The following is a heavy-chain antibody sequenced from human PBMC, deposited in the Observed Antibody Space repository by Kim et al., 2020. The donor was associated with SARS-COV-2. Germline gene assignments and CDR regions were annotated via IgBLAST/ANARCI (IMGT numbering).Heavy chain of an antibody. Sequence: GGSLRLSCAASGFTFSSYAMSWVRQAPGKGLEWVSAISGSGGSTYYADSVKGRFTISRDNSKNTLYLQMNSLRAEDTAVYYCANLLTTGTDYDYVWGSSRMGYYYGMDVWGQGTTVTVSS. J-gene: IGHJ6*02. CDR3: ANLLTTGTDYDYVWGSSRMGYYYGMDV. CDR1: GFTFSSYA. V-gene: IGHV3-23*01. D-gene: IGHD3-16*01. CDR2: ISGSGGST.